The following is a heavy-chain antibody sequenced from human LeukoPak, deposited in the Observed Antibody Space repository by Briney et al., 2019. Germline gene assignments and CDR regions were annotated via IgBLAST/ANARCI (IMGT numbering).Heavy chain of an antibody. V-gene: IGHV1-2*02. CDR1: GYTFTDYY. J-gene: IGHJ4*02. Sequence: ASVKVSCKASGYTFTDYYIHWVRQAPGQGLEWMGWINPNSGGTNYAQKFQGRVTMTRDTSISTAYMELSRLRSDDTALYYCTRGSYYDSSGYSGVRLFDYWGQGTPVTVPS. D-gene: IGHD3-22*01. CDR3: TRGSYYDSSGYSGVRLFDY. CDR2: INPNSGGT.